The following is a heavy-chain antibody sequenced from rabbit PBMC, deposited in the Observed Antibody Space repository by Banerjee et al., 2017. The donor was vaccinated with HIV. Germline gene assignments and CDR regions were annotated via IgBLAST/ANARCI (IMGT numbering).Heavy chain of an antibody. CDR1: GFDFSSYY. D-gene: IGHD1-1*01. V-gene: IGHV1S7*01. Sequence: QLKETGGGLVQPGGSLTLSCKASGFDFSSYYMSWVRQAPGKGLEWIGIIYAGKGSTDYASWVNGRFTISSDNAQNTVDLQMNSLTAADTATYFCARGGAGSSGYYNHFDRWGPGTLVTVS. CDR3: ARGGAGSSGYYNHFDR. CDR2: IYAGKGST. J-gene: IGHJ2*01.